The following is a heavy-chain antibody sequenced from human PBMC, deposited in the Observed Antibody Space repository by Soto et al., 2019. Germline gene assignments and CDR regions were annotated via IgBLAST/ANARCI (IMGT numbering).Heavy chain of an antibody. Sequence: QVQLVESGGGVVQPGKSLRLSCSVSGFTLNTYSMHWVRQAPGKGLEWVAVVSFDGVNKHYRDSVKGRFTNSRDIAKNMLYLQMTSLRLEDTALYYCARDPDLIEAAGNYFDYWGQGTLVTVSS. V-gene: IGHV3-30*10. CDR2: VSFDGVNK. J-gene: IGHJ4*02. CDR1: GFTLNTYS. D-gene: IGHD6-13*01. CDR3: ARDPDLIEAAGNYFDY.